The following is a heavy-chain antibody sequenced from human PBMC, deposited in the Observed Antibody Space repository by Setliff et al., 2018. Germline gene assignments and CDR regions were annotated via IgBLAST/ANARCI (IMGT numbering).Heavy chain of an antibody. V-gene: IGHV3-48*01. CDR2: IRGSSVYI. Sequence: HPGGSLRLSCVASGFTFSDYGMNWVRQAPGKGLEWLAYIRGSSVYIYYTDSVRGRFTISRDNVGNSLSLQMNSLRTDDTAVYYCVRGGDVLTGYWGQAQKIPFDIWGRGTTVTVSS. D-gene: IGHD3-9*01. CDR3: VRGGDVLTGYWGQAQKIPFDI. J-gene: IGHJ3*02. CDR1: GFTFSDYG.